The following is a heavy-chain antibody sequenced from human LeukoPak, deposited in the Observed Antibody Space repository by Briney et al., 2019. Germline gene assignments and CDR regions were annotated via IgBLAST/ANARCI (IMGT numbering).Heavy chain of an antibody. CDR1: GFTFSNCA. CDR3: AKDLGDNYAPGPYDY. V-gene: IGHV3-23*01. Sequence: GGSLRLSCAASGFTFSNCAMSWVRQAPGKGLEWVSAVRGSAGSTYYADSVKGRFTISRDNSKNTLYLQMNSLRAEDTAVYYCAKDLGDNYAPGPYDYWGQGTLVTVSS. CDR2: VRGSAGST. D-gene: IGHD2-2*01. J-gene: IGHJ4*02.